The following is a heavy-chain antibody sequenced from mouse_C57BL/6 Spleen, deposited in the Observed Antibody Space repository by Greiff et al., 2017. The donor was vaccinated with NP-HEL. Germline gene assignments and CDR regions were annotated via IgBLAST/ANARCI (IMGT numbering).Heavy chain of an antibody. CDR2: ISDGGSYT. D-gene: IGHD2-4*01. CDR3: AREAGYDYGGYYFDY. Sequence: EVQRVESGGGLVKPGGSLKLSCAASGFTFSSYAMSWVRQTPEKRLEWVATISDGGSYTYYPDNVKGRFTISRDNAKNNLYLQMSRLKSEDTAMYYCAREAGYDYGGYYFDYWGQGTTLTVSS. V-gene: IGHV5-4*01. CDR1: GFTFSSYA. J-gene: IGHJ2*01.